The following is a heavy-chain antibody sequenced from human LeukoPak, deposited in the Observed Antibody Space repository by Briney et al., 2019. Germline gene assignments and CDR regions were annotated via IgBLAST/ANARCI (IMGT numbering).Heavy chain of an antibody. CDR3: ARDLFPGSSVSGAY. Sequence: ASVKVSCKASGYTFTGYYMHWMRQAPGQGLEWMGWINPNSGGTNYAQKFQGRVTMTRDTSISTAYMELSRLRSDDTAVYYCARDLFPGSSVSGAYWGQGTLVTVSS. J-gene: IGHJ4*02. V-gene: IGHV1-2*02. CDR1: GYTFTGYY. CDR2: INPNSGGT. D-gene: IGHD3-10*01.